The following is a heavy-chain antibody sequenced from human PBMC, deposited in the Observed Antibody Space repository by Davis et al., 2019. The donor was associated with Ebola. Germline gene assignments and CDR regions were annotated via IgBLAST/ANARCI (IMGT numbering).Heavy chain of an antibody. CDR2: ISGSGGST. CDR1: GFTFSSYA. Sequence: PGGSLRLSCAASGFTFSSYAMSWVRQAPGKGLEWVSAISGSGGSTYYADSVKGRFTISRDNSKNTLYLQMNSLRAEDTAVYYCASVPYGDYVQVYYGMDVWGQGTTVTVSS. J-gene: IGHJ6*02. V-gene: IGHV3-23*01. CDR3: ASVPYGDYVQVYYGMDV. D-gene: IGHD4-17*01.